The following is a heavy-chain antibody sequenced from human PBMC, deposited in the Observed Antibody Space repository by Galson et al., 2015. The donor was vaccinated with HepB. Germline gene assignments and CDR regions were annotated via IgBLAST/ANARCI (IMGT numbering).Heavy chain of an antibody. CDR1: GFTFSSYW. CDR3: ASLGSIVVVVQPDY. J-gene: IGHJ4*02. CDR2: ISFDRSNK. Sequence: SCAASGFTFSSYWMHWVRQAPGKGLEWVAVISFDRSNKDYADSVKGRFTISRDNSMNTLYLQMNSLRAEDTAVYYCASLGSIVVVVQPDYWGQGTLVTVSS. V-gene: IGHV3-30-3*01. D-gene: IGHD2-2*01.